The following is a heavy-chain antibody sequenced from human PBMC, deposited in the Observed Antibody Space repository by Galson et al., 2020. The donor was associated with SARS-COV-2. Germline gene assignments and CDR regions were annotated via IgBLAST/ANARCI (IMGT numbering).Heavy chain of an antibody. D-gene: IGHD2-21*01. CDR1: GYTLTELS. J-gene: IGHJ4*02. Sequence: ASVTVSCKVSGYTLTELSMHLVRQAPGKGLDWMGGFDPEDGETIYAQKFQGRVTMTEDTSTDTAYMELSSLRSEDTAVYYCATSWAYCGGDCSFDYWGQGTLVTVSS. CDR3: ATSWAYCGGDCSFDY. V-gene: IGHV1-24*01. CDR2: FDPEDGET.